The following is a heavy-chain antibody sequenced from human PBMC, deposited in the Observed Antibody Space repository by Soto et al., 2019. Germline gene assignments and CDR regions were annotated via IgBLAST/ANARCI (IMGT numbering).Heavy chain of an antibody. J-gene: IGHJ5*02. CDR3: AKGSTVTKQSNWFDP. CDR1: GFTFSSYW. V-gene: IGHV3-23*04. CDR2: ISGSGGST. D-gene: IGHD4-17*01. Sequence: EVQLVESGGGLVQPGGSLRLSCAASGFTFSSYWMHWVRQAPGKGLEWVSAISGSGGSTYYADSVKGRFTISRDNSKNTLYLQMNSLRAEDTAVYYCAKGSTVTKQSNWFDPWGQGTLVTVSS.